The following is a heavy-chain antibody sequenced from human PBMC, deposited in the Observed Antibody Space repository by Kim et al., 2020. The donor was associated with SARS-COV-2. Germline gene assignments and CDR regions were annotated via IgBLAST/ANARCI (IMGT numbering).Heavy chain of an antibody. CDR1: GFTFNNYA. V-gene: IGHV3-23*01. Sequence: GGSLRLSCTASGFTFNNYAMSWVRQAPGKGLEWVSAIAGGGQYTYYAASVKGRFSISRDKSKNTLSLQMNSLRAGDTAVYYCSKASRWASTGNYFDYWCQGNLVSVSS. CDR3: SKASRWASTGNYFDY. D-gene: IGHD1-26*01. CDR2: IAGGGQYT. J-gene: IGHJ4*02.